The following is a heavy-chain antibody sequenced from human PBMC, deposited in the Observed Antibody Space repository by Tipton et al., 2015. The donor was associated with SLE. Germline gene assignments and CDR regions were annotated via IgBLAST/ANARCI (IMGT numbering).Heavy chain of an antibody. Sequence: LRLSCAVYGGSFSGYYWSWIRQPPGKGLEWIGYIYYSGSTKYNPSLKSRVTISVDTSKNQFSLKLSSVTVADTAVYYCASGGGIRFLECDYYYMDVWGKWTTVTVS. CDR1: GGSFSGYY. V-gene: IGHV4-59*01. J-gene: IGHJ6*03. D-gene: IGHD3-3*01. CDR3: ASGGGIRFLECDYYYMDV. CDR2: IYYSGST.